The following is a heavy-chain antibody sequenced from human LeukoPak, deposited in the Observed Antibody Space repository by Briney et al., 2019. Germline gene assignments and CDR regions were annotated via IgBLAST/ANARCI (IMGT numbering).Heavy chain of an antibody. Sequence: SETLSLTCTVSGGSISSGGYYWSWIRQPPGKGLEWIGYIYHSGSTYYNPSLKSRVTISVDRSKNQFSLKLSSVTAADTAVYYCAGLWFGELLDGKISAADYWGQGTLVTVSS. CDR3: AGLWFGELLDGKISAADY. CDR2: IYHSGST. J-gene: IGHJ4*02. V-gene: IGHV4-30-2*01. D-gene: IGHD3-10*01. CDR1: GGSISSGGYY.